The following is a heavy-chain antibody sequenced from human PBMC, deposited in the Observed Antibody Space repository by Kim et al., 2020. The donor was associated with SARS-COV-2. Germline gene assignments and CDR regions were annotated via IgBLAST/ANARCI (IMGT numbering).Heavy chain of an antibody. CDR2: INTNTGNP. V-gene: IGHV7-4-1*02. D-gene: IGHD3-3*01. CDR1: GYTFTSYA. CDR3: ARGSFVGRFLEWLPSFDY. Sequence: ASVKVSCKASGYTFTSYAMNWVRQAPGQGLEWMGWINTNTGNPTYAQGFTGRFVFSLDTSVSTAYLQISSLKAEDTAVYYCARGSFVGRFLEWLPSFDYWGQGTLVTVSS. J-gene: IGHJ4*02.